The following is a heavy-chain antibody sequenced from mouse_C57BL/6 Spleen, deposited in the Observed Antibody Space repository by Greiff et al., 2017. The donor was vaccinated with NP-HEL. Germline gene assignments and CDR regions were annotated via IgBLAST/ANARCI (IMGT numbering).Heavy chain of an antibody. CDR1: GYTFTSYW. V-gene: IGHV1-64*01. D-gene: IGHD4-1*01. J-gene: IGHJ2*01. Sequence: VQLQQPGAELVKPGASVKLSCKASGYTFTSYWMHWVKQRPGQGLEWIGMIHPNSGSTNYNEKFKSKATLTVEQSSSTAYMQLSSLTAEDSAVYYCARLELVYYFDYWGQGTTLTVSS. CDR3: ARLELVYYFDY. CDR2: IHPNSGST.